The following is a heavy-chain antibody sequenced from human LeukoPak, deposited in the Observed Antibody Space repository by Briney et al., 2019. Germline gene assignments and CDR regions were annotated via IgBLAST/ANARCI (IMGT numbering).Heavy chain of an antibody. D-gene: IGHD3-9*01. CDR3: ARDSDKFAY. V-gene: IGHV3-11*01. CDR2: ISSSGTTI. Sequence: GGSLRLSCAASGFIFTDYWMGWVRQAPGKGLEWVACISSSGTTIHYADSVKGRFTISRDNAKNSLFLQMNSLRAEDTALYYCARDSDKFAYWGQGIPVTVSS. J-gene: IGHJ4*02. CDR1: GFIFTDYW.